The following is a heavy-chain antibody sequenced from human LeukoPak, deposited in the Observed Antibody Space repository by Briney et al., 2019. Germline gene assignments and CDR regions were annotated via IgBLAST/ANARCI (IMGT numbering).Heavy chain of an antibody. D-gene: IGHD2-21*01. V-gene: IGHV4-4*09. Sequence: PSETLSLTCTVSGGSISSYYWSWIRQPPGKGLEWIGYIYTSGSTNYNPSLKSRVTISVDTSKNQFSLKLSSVTAADTAVYYCARHSLDSYYYMDVWGKGTTVTVSS. CDR1: GGSISSYY. J-gene: IGHJ6*03. CDR3: ARHSLDSYYYMDV. CDR2: IYTSGST.